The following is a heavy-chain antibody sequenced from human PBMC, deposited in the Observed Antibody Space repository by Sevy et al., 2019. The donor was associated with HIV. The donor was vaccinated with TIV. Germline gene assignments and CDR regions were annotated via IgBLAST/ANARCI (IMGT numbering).Heavy chain of an antibody. J-gene: IGHJ5*02. CDR3: ARLRNSWFDP. D-gene: IGHD1-26*01. Sequence: SETLSLTCTVSGPSLTTSYWTWIRQPAGKGPEWIGRLSSTGKPNSYPSLRSRVTLSRDMSKNQFFLRLTSVTAADTAIYYCARLRNSWFDPWGQGTLVTVSS. CDR1: GPSLTTSY. V-gene: IGHV4-4*07. CDR2: LSSTGKP.